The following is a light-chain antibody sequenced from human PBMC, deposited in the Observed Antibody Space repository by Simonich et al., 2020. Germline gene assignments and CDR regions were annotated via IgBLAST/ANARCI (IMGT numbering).Light chain of an antibody. CDR2: ANN. V-gene: IGLV1-51*01. CDR1: SSNIGNNY. J-gene: IGLJ3*02. Sequence: QSVLTQPPSVSAAPGQKVTISCSGSSSNIGNNYVSWYQQLPGTAPKILIYANNKRPSGIPDRFYGSKSGTSATLGITGLQTGDEADYYCGTWDSSLSAWVFGGGTKLTVL. CDR3: GTWDSSLSAWV.